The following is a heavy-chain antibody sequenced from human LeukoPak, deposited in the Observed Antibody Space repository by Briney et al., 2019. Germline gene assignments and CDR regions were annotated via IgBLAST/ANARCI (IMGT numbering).Heavy chain of an antibody. V-gene: IGHV3-23*01. D-gene: IGHD6-13*01. Sequence: GGSLRLSCAASGFTFSSYAMSWVRQAPGKGLEWVSAVDGSSYNTYYADSVRGRFTISRDNSENTLYLQMNSLRDDDTAVYYCAKDSAAAGGHDFDFWGQGTVISVSS. J-gene: IGHJ4*02. CDR2: VDGSSYNT. CDR3: AKDSAAAGGHDFDF. CDR1: GFTFSSYA.